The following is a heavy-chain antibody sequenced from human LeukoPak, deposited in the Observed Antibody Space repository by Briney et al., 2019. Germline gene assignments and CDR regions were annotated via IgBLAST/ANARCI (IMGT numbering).Heavy chain of an antibody. CDR3: AKSRIVVVPAAIRLDAFDI. Sequence: HPWGSLRLSCAGSGFTFSSYAMTWVRQAPGTGLEWVSSISRSDGTTYYADSVKGRFTISRDNSKNTLYLQMNSLRAEDTAVYYCAKSRIVVVPAAIRLDAFDIWGQGTMVTVSS. CDR2: ISRSDGTT. CDR1: GFTFSSYA. D-gene: IGHD2-2*02. V-gene: IGHV3-23*01. J-gene: IGHJ3*02.